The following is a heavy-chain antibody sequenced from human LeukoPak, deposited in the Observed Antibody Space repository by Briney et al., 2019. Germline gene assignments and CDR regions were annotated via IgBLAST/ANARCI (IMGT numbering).Heavy chain of an antibody. CDR2: INHLGSA. Sequence: NPSETLSLTCSVSGYSITSTSFWAWIRQTPGKGLEWIGSINHLGSAYYNPSLKSRVTISVDTSKNQFSLKLSSVTAADTAVYYCARLGGHFKSSGWPDWGQGTLVTVSS. CDR1: GYSITSTSF. V-gene: IGHV4-38-2*02. D-gene: IGHD6-19*01. CDR3: ARLGGHFKSSGWPD. J-gene: IGHJ4*02.